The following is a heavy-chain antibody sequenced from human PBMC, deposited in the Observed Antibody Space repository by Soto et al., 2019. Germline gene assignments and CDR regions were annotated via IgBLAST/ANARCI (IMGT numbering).Heavy chain of an antibody. J-gene: IGHJ5*02. CDR3: ATAPGP. CDR2: IYHSGST. CDR1: GGSISSGGYS. V-gene: IGHV4-30-2*01. Sequence: QLQLQESGSGLVKPSQTLSLTCAVSGGSISSGGYSWSWIRQPPGKGLEWIGYIYHSGSTYYNPSLTSRVTISVDRSNNPFSPRLSSVTAADTAVYYSATAPGPWAQGTLVTVSA. D-gene: IGHD3-10*01.